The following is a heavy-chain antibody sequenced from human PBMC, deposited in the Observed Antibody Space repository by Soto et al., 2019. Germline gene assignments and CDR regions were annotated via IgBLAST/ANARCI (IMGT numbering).Heavy chain of an antibody. V-gene: IGHV1-46*03. CDR2: INPSGGST. CDR1: GYTFTSYY. J-gene: IGHJ3*02. D-gene: IGHD2-21*01. CDR3: ARAHAYCGGDCYPFAFDI. Sequence: ASVKVSCKASGYTFTSYYMHWVRQAPGQGLEWMGIINPSGGSTSYTQKFQGRVTMTRDTSTSTVYMKLSSLRSEDTAVYYCARAHAYCGGDCYPFAFDIWGQGTMVTVSS.